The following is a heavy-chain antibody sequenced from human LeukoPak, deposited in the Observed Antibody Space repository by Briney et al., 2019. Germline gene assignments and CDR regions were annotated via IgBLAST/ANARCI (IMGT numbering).Heavy chain of an antibody. V-gene: IGHV3-53*01. J-gene: IGHJ4*02. CDR2: VYSGGST. CDR1: GFTVGSNH. CDR3: ARDPSLVT. Sequence: KPGGSLRLSYAASGFTVGSNHMSWVRQAPGKGLEWVSVVYSGGSTYYADSVKGRFTISRDISKNTVFLQMNTLRAEDTAVYYCARDPSLVTWGQGTLVTVSS. D-gene: IGHD2-21*02.